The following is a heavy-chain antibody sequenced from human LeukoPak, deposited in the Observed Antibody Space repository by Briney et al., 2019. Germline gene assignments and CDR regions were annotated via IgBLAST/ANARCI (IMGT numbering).Heavy chain of an antibody. D-gene: IGHD1-20*01. Sequence: GGSLRLSCAASGFTFSSYALSWVRQAPGKGLEWVSLMYSFGNTYYADSVKGRFTISRDNSKNTLYLQMNSLRAEDTALYYCARGKPVTGTPDYYSYGMDVWGQGTMVTVSS. CDR2: MYSFGNT. CDR3: ARGKPVTGTPDYYSYGMDV. CDR1: GFTFSSYA. J-gene: IGHJ6*02. V-gene: IGHV3-53*01.